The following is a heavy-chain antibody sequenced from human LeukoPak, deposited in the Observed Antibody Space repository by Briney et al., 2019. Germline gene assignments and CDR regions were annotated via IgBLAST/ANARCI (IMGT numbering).Heavy chain of an antibody. CDR1: GFTLRNYL. CDR2: IKQDGAEK. V-gene: IGHV3-7*05. Sequence: PGGSLRLSCAASGFTLRNYLMNWVRQAPGKGLEWVANIKQDGAEKYYVGSVKGRFTISRDNARKSLYLQMNSLRADDTAVYYCTRGSWSGLIDYWGQGTLVTVSS. J-gene: IGHJ4*02. CDR3: TRGSWSGLIDY. D-gene: IGHD3-3*01.